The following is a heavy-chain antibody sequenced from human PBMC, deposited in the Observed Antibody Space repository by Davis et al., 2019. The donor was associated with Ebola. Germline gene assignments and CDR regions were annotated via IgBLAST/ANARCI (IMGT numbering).Heavy chain of an antibody. V-gene: IGHV3-48*02. CDR2: ISSSTSGTTTV. CDR3: ARAEYCGGDCYPFDY. CDR1: GFTLSANT. D-gene: IGHD2-21*02. J-gene: IGHJ4*02. Sequence: GESLKISCAASGFTLSANTMDWVRQAPGKGLEWVSYISSSTSGTTTVYYADSVKGRFTVSRDNAKNSLYLQMNSMRDEDTAVYYCARAEYCGGDCYPFDYWGQGTLVTVSS.